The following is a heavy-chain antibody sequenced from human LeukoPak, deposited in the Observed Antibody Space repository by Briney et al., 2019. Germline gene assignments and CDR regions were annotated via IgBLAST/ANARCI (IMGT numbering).Heavy chain of an antibody. Sequence: GGSLRLSCAASGFIFDDYGMHWVRQAPGKGLEWVSVISADGGRTRYADSVKGRFTSSRDNSKNSLYLQMNSLRADDTALYYCAKDLANDCYNSGMDVWGQGTTATVSS. CDR2: ISADGGRT. V-gene: IGHV3-43*02. CDR3: AKDLANDCYNSGMDV. D-gene: IGHD4/OR15-4a*01. J-gene: IGHJ6*02. CDR1: GFIFDDYG.